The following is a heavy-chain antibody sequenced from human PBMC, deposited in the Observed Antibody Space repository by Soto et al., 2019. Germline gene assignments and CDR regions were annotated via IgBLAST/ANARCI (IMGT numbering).Heavy chain of an antibody. D-gene: IGHD5-12*01. J-gene: IGHJ2*01. V-gene: IGHV1-69*12. CDR1: GGTFSNYP. Sequence: QVQLVQSGAEVKKPGSSVKVSCKASGGTFSNYPISWVRQAPGQGLEWMGGIIPIFGTVNYAQKFQGRVTITADDSTSTAYMELGSLRSEDTAVYYCARGNHRWLQLWYFDLWGRGTLVTVSS. CDR2: IIPIFGTV. CDR3: ARGNHRWLQLWYFDL.